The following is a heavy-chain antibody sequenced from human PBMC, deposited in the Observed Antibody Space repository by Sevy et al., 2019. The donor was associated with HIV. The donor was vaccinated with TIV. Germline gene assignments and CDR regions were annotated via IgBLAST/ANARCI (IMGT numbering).Heavy chain of an antibody. V-gene: IGHV3-21*01. J-gene: IGHJ4*02. D-gene: IGHD6-19*01. CDR1: GFTFSSYS. CDR2: ISGLNNYI. Sequence: GGSLRLSCAASGFTFSSYSMNWVRQAPGKDLEWVSYISGLNNYIYYADSVRGRFTISRDNAKNSLYLQMNSLRAEDTAVYYCARGASSGWDYFDYWGQGTLVTVSS. CDR3: ARGASSGWDYFDY.